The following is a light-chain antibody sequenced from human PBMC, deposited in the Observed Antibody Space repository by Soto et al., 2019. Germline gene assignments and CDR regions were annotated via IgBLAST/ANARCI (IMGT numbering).Light chain of an antibody. J-gene: IGKJ1*01. Sequence: EIVLTQSPGTLSLSPGERATLSCRASQSVSSSYLAWYQQKPGQASRLLIYGASSRATGIPDRFSGSGSGTDFTLTISRLEPEDFAVYYCQQYGSSPGTFGQGTRWISN. CDR2: GAS. V-gene: IGKV3-20*01. CDR3: QQYGSSPGT. CDR1: QSVSSSY.